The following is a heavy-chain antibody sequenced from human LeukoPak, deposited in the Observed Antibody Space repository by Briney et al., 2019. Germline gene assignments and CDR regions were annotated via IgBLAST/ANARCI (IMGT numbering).Heavy chain of an antibody. J-gene: IGHJ4*02. CDR3: ARENYYDSSGNFDY. CDR2: IRYDGSNK. Sequence: SGRSLRLSCAASGFTFSSYGMHWVRQAPGKGLEWVAVIRYDGSNKYYADSVKGRFTMSRDNSKNTLYLQMNSLRAEDTAVYYCARENYYDSSGNFDYWGQGTLVTVSS. CDR1: GFTFSSYG. D-gene: IGHD3-22*01. V-gene: IGHV3-33*01.